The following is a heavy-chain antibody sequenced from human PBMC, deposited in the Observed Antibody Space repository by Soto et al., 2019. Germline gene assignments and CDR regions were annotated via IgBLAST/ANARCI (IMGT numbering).Heavy chain of an antibody. Sequence: GGSLRLSCAASGFTFSNAWMSWVRQAPGKGLEWVGRIKSKTDGGTTDYAAPVKGRFTISRDDSKNTLYLQMNSLKTEGTAVYYCTNDFWSGRDAFDIWGQGTMVTVSS. D-gene: IGHD3-3*01. CDR2: IKSKTDGGTT. J-gene: IGHJ3*02. CDR1: GFTFSNAW. CDR3: TNDFWSGRDAFDI. V-gene: IGHV3-15*01.